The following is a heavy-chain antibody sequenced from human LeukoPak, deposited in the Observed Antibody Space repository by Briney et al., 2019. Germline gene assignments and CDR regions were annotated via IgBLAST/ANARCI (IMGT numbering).Heavy chain of an antibody. V-gene: IGHV3-23*01. CDR2: LSGTGGNT. J-gene: IGHJ4*02. Sequence: PGGSLRLSCAASGFTFSDYAMSWVRQAPGKGLEWVSNLSGTGGNTNYADSVKGRLTISRDNSKNTLYLQMNSLRAEDTAVYYCARVQGGNKQRKAGYYFDYWGQGTLVTVSS. D-gene: IGHD6-25*01. CDR1: GFTFSDYA. CDR3: ARVQGGNKQRKAGYYFDY.